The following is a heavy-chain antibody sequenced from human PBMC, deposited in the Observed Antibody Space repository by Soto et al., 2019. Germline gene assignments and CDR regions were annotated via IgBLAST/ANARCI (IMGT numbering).Heavy chain of an antibody. CDR1: GYTFASYA. CDR2: IDAGNGNT. J-gene: IGHJ4*02. D-gene: IGHD3-10*01. CDR3: ARDPSYFGSGSYFPDRFDS. V-gene: IGHV1-3*01. Sequence: ASVKVSRMSSGYTFASYATHWVRPAPGQRLEWMGWIDAGNGNTKYSQKFQGRVTFTRDTSASTAYMELSNLRSEDTAVYYCARDPSYFGSGSYFPDRFDSWGQGTLVTVSS.